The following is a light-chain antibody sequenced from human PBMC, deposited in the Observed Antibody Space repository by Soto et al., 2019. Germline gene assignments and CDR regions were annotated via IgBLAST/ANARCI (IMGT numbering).Light chain of an antibody. CDR1: QTIGNNY. CDR2: DAS. Sequence: EIVLTQSPDTLSLSPGERATISCRASQTIGNNYLAWYQQKPGQAPRLLIYDASRRATGIPDRFTGSGSGADFALTISRLEPEDFAVYYCQQCAYSPRTFGQGPRWRSN. J-gene: IGKJ1*01. CDR3: QQCAYSPRT. V-gene: IGKV3-20*01.